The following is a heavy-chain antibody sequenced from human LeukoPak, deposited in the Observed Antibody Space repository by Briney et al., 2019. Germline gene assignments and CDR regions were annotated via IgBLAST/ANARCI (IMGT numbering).Heavy chain of an antibody. J-gene: IGHJ5*02. Sequence: GGSLRLSCVASGFTFSRYGMYWVRQAPGKGLEWVAFIPNHENMEYYADSVKGRFTVSRDDSKNTVYLEMNRLRPEDTAVYYCVRTGLLKNWFDPWGHGTQVTVSS. CDR1: GFTFSRYG. D-gene: IGHD1-1*01. CDR2: IPNHENME. CDR3: VRTGLLKNWFDP. V-gene: IGHV3-30*02.